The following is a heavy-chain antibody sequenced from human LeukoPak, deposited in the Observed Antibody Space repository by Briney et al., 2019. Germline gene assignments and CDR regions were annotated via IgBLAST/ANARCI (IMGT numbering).Heavy chain of an antibody. J-gene: IGHJ4*02. D-gene: IGHD6-13*01. CDR2: INTNTGNP. V-gene: IGHV7-4-1*02. Sequence: ASVKVSCKASGYTFSSYDINWVRQATGQGLEWMGWINTNTGNPTYAQGFTGRFVFSLDTSVSTAYLQISSLKAEDTAVYYCAREDKQQLTRRPIDYWGQGTLVTVSS. CDR3: AREDKQQLTRRPIDY. CDR1: GYTFSSYD.